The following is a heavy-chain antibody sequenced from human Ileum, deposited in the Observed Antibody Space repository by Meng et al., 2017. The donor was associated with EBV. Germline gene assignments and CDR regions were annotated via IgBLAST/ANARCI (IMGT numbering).Heavy chain of an antibody. CDR1: GFTFSKVW. Sequence: EVRRVEAGGGMVGPGGSLRLSCAASGFTFSKVWMNWVRQTPGKGLEWVGSIRSKSAGGTTDYAAPVKGRFTISRDDSEYTLYLQMNSLKTEDTAVYYCTTWGGNWGQGTLVTVSS. CDR3: TTWGGN. CDR2: IRSKSAGGTT. J-gene: IGHJ1*01. D-gene: IGHD3-16*01. V-gene: IGHV3-15*01.